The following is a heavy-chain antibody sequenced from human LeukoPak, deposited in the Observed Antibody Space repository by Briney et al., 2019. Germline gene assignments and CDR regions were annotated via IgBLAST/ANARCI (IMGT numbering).Heavy chain of an antibody. J-gene: IGHJ4*02. V-gene: IGHV1-46*01. CDR2: INPSGGST. CDR3: ARDQEGFDY. CDR1: GYTFTSYY. Sequence: ASVKVSCTASGYTFTSYYMHWVRQAPGQGLEWMGIINPSGGSTSYAQKFQGRVTVTRDTSTSTVHMELSGLRSEDTAVYYCARDQEGFDYWGQGTLVTVSS.